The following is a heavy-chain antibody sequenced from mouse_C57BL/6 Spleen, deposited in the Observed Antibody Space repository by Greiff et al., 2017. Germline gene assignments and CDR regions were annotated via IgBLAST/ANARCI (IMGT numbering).Heavy chain of an antibody. Sequence: QVQLQQPGAELVKPGASVKLSCKASGYTFTSYWMHWVKQRPGQGLEWIGMIHPNSGSTNYNEKFKSKATLTVDKSSSTAYMQLSSLTSEDSAVYYCARELTGTVPFDYWGQGTTLTVSS. D-gene: IGHD4-1*01. CDR2: IHPNSGST. CDR1: GYTFTSYW. CDR3: ARELTGTVPFDY. J-gene: IGHJ2*01. V-gene: IGHV1-64*01.